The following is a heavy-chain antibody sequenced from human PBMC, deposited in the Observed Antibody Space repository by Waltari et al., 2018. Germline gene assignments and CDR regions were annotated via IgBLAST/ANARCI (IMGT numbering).Heavy chain of an antibody. J-gene: IGHJ3*02. Sequence: QVQLQESGPGLVKPSQTLSLTCTVSGGSISSGDYYWSWLRRPPGKGLEWIGYIYYSGSTYYNPSLKSRVTISVDTSKNQFSLKLSSVTAADTAVYYCARVVYSGSYYGGAFDIWGQGTMVTVSS. CDR3: ARVVYSGSYYGGAFDI. CDR2: IYYSGST. CDR1: GGSISSGDYY. V-gene: IGHV4-30-4*01. D-gene: IGHD1-26*01.